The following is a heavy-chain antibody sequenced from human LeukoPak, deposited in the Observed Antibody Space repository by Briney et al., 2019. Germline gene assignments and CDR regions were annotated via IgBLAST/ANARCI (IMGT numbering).Heavy chain of an antibody. CDR2: IRYDGSNK. V-gene: IGHV3-30*02. CDR1: GFTFSSYG. Sequence: GGSLRLSCAASGFTFSSYGMHWVRQAPGKGLEWVAFIRYDGSNKYYADSVKGRFTISRDNSKNTLYLQMNSLRAEDTAVYYCAKDRGYPSYFDYWGQGTLVTVSS. J-gene: IGHJ4*02. CDR3: AKDRGYPSYFDY. D-gene: IGHD3-22*01.